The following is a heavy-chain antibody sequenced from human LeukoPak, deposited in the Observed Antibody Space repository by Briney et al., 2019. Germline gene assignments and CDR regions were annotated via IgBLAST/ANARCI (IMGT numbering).Heavy chain of an antibody. CDR1: GFTFSSYA. Sequence: PPGRSLRPSCAASGFTFSSYAMNWVRQPPGKGLEWVSFISGSGDTTYYADSVKGRFTISRDSSKSTLYLQMNSLRAEDTAVYYCAKSRGESRGASNYWGQGTLVTVSS. CDR2: ISGSGDTT. CDR3: AKSRGESRGASNY. J-gene: IGHJ4*02. V-gene: IGHV3-23*01. D-gene: IGHD1-26*01.